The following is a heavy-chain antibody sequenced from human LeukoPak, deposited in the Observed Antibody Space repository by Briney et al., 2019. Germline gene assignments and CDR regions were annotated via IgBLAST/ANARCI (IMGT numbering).Heavy chain of an antibody. V-gene: IGHV3-30-3*01. Sequence: PGRSLRLSCAASGFPFTSYGIHWVRQAPGKGLEWEAFVSYDGSSQYYADSVKGRFTISRDNSKNTLYLQMNSLRAEDTAVYYCARDRIRNFDYMYYFDSWGQGTLVTVSS. J-gene: IGHJ4*02. CDR1: GFPFTSYG. CDR2: VSYDGSSQ. D-gene: IGHD3-9*01. CDR3: ARDRIRNFDYMYYFDS.